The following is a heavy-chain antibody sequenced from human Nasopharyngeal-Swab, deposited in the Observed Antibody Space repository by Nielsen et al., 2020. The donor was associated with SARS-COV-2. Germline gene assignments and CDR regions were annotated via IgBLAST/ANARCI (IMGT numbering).Heavy chain of an antibody. D-gene: IGHD4-23*01. V-gene: IGHV1-24*01. CDR1: GYTLTELS. CDR2: FDPEDGET. CDR3: ATGHGGNSGEHDY. J-gene: IGHJ4*02. Sequence: ASVKVSCKVSGYTLTELSMHWVRQAPGKGLEWMGGFDPEDGETIFAQKFQGRVTMTEDTSTDTAYMELSSLRSEDTAVYYCATGHGGNSGEHDYWGQGTLVTVSS.